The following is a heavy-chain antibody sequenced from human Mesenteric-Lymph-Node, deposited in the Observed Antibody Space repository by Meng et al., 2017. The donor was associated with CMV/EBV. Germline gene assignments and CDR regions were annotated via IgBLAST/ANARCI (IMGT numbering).Heavy chain of an antibody. V-gene: IGHV4-61*01. CDR1: GGSVSSGSYY. CDR3: ARGVRGVTNSSPYYYGMDV. Sequence: SETLSLTCTVSGGSVSSGSYYWSWIRQPPGKGLEWIGYIYYSGSTNYNPSLKSRVTISVDTSKNQFSLKLSSVTAADTAVYYCARGVRGVTNSSPYYYGMDVWGQGTTVTVSS. CDR2: IYYSGST. J-gene: IGHJ6*02. D-gene: IGHD3-10*01.